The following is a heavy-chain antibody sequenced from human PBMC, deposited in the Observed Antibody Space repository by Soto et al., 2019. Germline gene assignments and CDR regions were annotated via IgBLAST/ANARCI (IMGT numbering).Heavy chain of an antibody. Sequence: QVQLVESGGGVVQPGRSLRLSCAASGFTMSTYTMYWFRQAPGKGLEWVAVISNDERKRYYADSVKGRFTISRDTSKSALYLQMNSLRVEDTAVYYCVGAARLEFDDWGQGTLVTVSS. J-gene: IGHJ4*02. CDR3: VGAARLEFDD. V-gene: IGHV3-30*04. D-gene: IGHD6-6*01. CDR1: GFTMSTYT. CDR2: ISNDERKR.